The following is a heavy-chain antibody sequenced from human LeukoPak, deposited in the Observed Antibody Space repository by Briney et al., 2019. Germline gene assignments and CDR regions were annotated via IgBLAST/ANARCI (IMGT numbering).Heavy chain of an antibody. V-gene: IGHV3-30*02. J-gene: IGHJ4*02. CDR1: GFTFSSYA. CDR3: AKDPTHYRVWDDYDSRRLSH. CDR2: IRYDGSNK. D-gene: IGHD3-22*01. Sequence: GTSLRLSCAASGFTFSSYAMHWVRQAPGKGLEWVAFIRYDGSNKYYADSVKGRFTISRDNSKNTLYLQMNSLRAEDTAVYYCAKDPTHYRVWDDYDSRRLSHWGQGTLVTVSS.